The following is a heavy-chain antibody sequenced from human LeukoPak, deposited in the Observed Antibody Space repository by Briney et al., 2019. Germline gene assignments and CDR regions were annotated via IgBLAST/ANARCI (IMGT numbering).Heavy chain of an antibody. D-gene: IGHD2-21*02. Sequence: SETLSLTCTVSGGSISSSSYYWGWIRQPPGKGLEWIGSIYYSGSTYYDPSLKSRVTISVDTSKNQFSLKLSSVTAADTAVYYCAKDQANCGGDCYSDYWGQGTLVTVSS. CDR2: IYYSGST. CDR3: AKDQANCGGDCYSDY. CDR1: GGSISSSSYY. J-gene: IGHJ4*02. V-gene: IGHV4-39*07.